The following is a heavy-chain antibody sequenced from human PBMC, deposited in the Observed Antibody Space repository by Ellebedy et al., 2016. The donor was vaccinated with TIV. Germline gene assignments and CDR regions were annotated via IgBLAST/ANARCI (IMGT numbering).Heavy chain of an antibody. D-gene: IGHD3-10*01. Sequence: GGSLRLXCAASGSTFSSYGMHWVRQAPGKGLEWVAVIWYDGSNKYYADSVKGRFTISRDNSKSTLYLQMNSLRAEDTAVYYCARDGGSMVRGVPFNYWGQGTLVTVSS. J-gene: IGHJ4*02. CDR3: ARDGGSMVRGVPFNY. V-gene: IGHV3-33*01. CDR1: GSTFSSYG. CDR2: IWYDGSNK.